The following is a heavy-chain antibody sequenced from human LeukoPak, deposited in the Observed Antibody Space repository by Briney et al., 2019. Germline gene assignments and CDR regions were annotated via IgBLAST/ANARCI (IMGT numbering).Heavy chain of an antibody. D-gene: IGHD3-3*01. CDR3: ARAHLYYDFWSGYSYYYYMDV. V-gene: IGHV3-21*01. Sequence: GGSLRLSCAASGFTFSSYSMNWVRQAPGKGLEWVSSISSSSSYIYYADSVKGRFTISRDNAKNSLYLQMNSLRAEDTAVYYCARAHLYYDFWSGYSYYYYMDVWGKGTTVTVSS. CDR1: GFTFSSYS. J-gene: IGHJ6*03. CDR2: ISSSSSYI.